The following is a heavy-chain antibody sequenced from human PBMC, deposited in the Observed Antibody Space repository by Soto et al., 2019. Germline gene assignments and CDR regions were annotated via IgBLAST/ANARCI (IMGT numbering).Heavy chain of an antibody. Sequence: PGGSLRLSCAVSGFTFSSYWMSWVRQAPEKGLEWVANIKPDGSEKWYVDSVKGRFTISRDNAKNSLYLQMNSLRAEDTAVYYCARGDYYDSSGPFSDAFDFWGQGTMVTVSS. CDR1: GFTFSSYW. V-gene: IGHV3-7*04. D-gene: IGHD3-22*01. CDR3: ARGDYYDSSGPFSDAFDF. CDR2: IKPDGSEK. J-gene: IGHJ3*01.